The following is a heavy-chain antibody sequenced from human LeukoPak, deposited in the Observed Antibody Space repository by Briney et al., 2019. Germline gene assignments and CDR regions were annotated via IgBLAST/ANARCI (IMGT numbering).Heavy chain of an antibody. J-gene: IGHJ5*02. Sequence: GASVEVSCKASGYTFTSYAMHWVRQAPGQRLEWMGWINAGNGNTKYSQKFQGRVTITRDTSASTAYMELSSLRSEDTAVYYCARDRVRGYYGSGSENWFDPWGQGTLVTVSS. D-gene: IGHD3-10*01. CDR2: INAGNGNT. V-gene: IGHV1-3*01. CDR1: GYTFTSYA. CDR3: ARDRVRGYYGSGSENWFDP.